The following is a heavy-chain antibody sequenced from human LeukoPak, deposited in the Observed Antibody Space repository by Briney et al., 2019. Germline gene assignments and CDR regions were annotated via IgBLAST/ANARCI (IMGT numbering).Heavy chain of an antibody. D-gene: IGHD1-26*01. J-gene: IGHJ4*02. V-gene: IGHV3-21*01. CDR2: ISSSSSYI. CDR3: ARDRWELTFDY. CDR1: GFTFSSDS. Sequence: GGSLRLSCAASGFTFSSDSMSGVRQAPGEGLERISSISSSSSYIYYADSVKGRFTISRDNAKNSLYLQMNSLRAEDTAVYYCARDRWELTFDYWGQGTLVTVSS.